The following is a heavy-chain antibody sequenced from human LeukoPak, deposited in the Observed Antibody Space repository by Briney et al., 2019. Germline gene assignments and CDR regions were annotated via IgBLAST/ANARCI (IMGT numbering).Heavy chain of an antibody. CDR3: AKEVVVVPAAMISRGGFDY. CDR1: GFTFEDYA. J-gene: IGHJ4*02. CDR2: ISWNSGSI. D-gene: IGHD2-2*01. V-gene: IGHV3-9*01. Sequence: PGGSLRLSCAASGFTFEDYAMHWVRQAPGKGLEWVSGISWNSGSIGYADSVKGRFTISRDNAKNSLYLQMNSLRAEDTALYYCAKEVVVVPAAMISRGGFDYWGQGTLVTVSS.